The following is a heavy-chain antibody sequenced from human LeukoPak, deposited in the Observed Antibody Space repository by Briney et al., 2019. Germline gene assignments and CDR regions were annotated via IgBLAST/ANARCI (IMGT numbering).Heavy chain of an antibody. D-gene: IGHD3-16*01. V-gene: IGHV3-21*01. CDR1: GFTFSSYS. J-gene: IGHJ4*02. CDR2: ISSSSSYI. Sequence: GGSLRLSCAASGFTFSSYSMNWVRQAPGKGLEWVSSISSSSSYIYYADSVKGRFTISRDNAKNSLYLQMNSLRAEDTAVYYCAREDATDAFDIWGQGTLVTVSS. CDR3: AREDATDAFDI.